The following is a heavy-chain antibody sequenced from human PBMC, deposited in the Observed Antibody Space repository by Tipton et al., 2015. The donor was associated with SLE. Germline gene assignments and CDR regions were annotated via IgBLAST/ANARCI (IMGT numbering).Heavy chain of an antibody. Sequence: TLSLTCTVSGGSISSYYWSWIRQPPGKGLEWIGYIYYSGSTNYNPSLKSRVTISVDTSKNQFSLKLSSVTAADTAVYYCARGPYYDFWSGDAPVMGYFQHWGQGTLVTVSS. D-gene: IGHD3-3*01. V-gene: IGHV4-59*12. CDR2: IYYSGST. CDR3: ARGPYYDFWSGDAPVMGYFQH. J-gene: IGHJ1*01. CDR1: GGSISSYY.